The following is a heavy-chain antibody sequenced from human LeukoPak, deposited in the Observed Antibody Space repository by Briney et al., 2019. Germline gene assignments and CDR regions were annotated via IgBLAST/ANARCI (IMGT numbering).Heavy chain of an antibody. J-gene: IGHJ3*02. CDR1: GYTFTSYG. CDR2: ISAYNGNT. V-gene: IGHV1-18*01. CDR3: ASAGIDRWELLTHAFDI. D-gene: IGHD4-23*01. Sequence: ASVKVSCTASGYTFTSYGISWVRQAPGQGLEWMGWISAYNGNTNYAQKLQGRVTMTTDTSTSTAYMELRSLRSDDTAVYYCASAGIDRWELLTHAFDIWGQGTMVTVSS.